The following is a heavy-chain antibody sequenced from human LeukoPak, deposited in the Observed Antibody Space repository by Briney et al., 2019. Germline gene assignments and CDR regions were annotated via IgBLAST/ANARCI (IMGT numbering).Heavy chain of an antibody. J-gene: IGHJ4*02. CDR3: ASLGAAAGITDY. Sequence: SQTLSLTCTVSGGSISSGSYYWSWIRQPAGKGLEWIGRIYTSGSTNYNPSLKSRVTISVDTSKNQFSLKLSSVTAADTAVYYCASLGAAAGITDYWGQGTLVTVSS. D-gene: IGHD6-13*01. CDR2: IYTSGST. CDR1: GGSISSGSYY. V-gene: IGHV4-61*02.